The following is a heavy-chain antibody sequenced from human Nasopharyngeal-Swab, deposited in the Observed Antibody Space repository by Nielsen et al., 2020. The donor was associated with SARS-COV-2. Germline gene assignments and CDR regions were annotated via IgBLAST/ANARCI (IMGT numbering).Heavy chain of an antibody. D-gene: IGHD1-26*01. CDR2: IYHSGST. V-gene: IGHV4-4*01. CDR1: GGSISSSNW. CDR3: ARDVVGATTTDAFDI. J-gene: IGHJ3*02. Sequence: GSLRLSCAVSGGSISSSNWWSWVRQPPGKGLEWIGEIYHSGSTNYNPSLKSRVTISVDESKNQFSLKLSSVTAADTAVYFCARDVVGATTTDAFDIWGRGTMVTVSS.